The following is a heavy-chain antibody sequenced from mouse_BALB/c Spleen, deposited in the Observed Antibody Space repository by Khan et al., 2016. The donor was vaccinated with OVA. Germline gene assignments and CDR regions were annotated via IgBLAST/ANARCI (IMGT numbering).Heavy chain of an antibody. CDR2: INPNNVYT. J-gene: IGHJ3*01. D-gene: IGHD2-14*01. CDR3: TRDGAYYWNDGWFAY. Sequence: QVQLQQSGAELARPGASVKMSCKASGYTFTTYTIHWIKQRPGQGLEWIGFINPNNVYTNYNQQFKDKATLTADKSSTTAYMQLNSLTSDDSAVYYGTRDGAYYWNDGWFAYWGQGTLVTVSA. CDR1: GYTFTTYT. V-gene: IGHV1-4*01.